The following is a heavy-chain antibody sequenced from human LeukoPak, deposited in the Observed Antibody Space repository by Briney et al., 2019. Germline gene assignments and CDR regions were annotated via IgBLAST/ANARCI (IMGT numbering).Heavy chain of an antibody. CDR3: ARGGQLRFLEWSPTYYYYYGMDV. Sequence: ETVSLTCTVSGGSISSYYWSWIRQPPGKGLEWIGYIYYSGSTNYNPSLKSRVTISVDTSKNQFSLKLSSVTAADTAVYYCARGGQLRFLEWSPTYYYYYGMDVWGQGTTVTVSS. D-gene: IGHD3-3*01. V-gene: IGHV4-59*01. CDR2: IYYSGST. CDR1: GGSISSYY. J-gene: IGHJ6*02.